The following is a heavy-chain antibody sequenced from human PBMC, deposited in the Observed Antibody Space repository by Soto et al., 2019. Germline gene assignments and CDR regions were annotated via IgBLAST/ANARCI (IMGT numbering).Heavy chain of an antibody. CDR2: FYYSGNT. Sequence: SETLSLTCTVSGDSISDYYWSWIRQPAGKGLEWIGRFYYSGNTRSNPSLKSRVTMSADTSKNQFSLSLRSVTAADSAIYYCARMYNSGFYRPEGDYFCYGMDVWGQGTTVTVS. D-gene: IGHD6-19*01. CDR1: GDSISDYY. V-gene: IGHV4-4*07. J-gene: IGHJ6*02. CDR3: ARMYNSGFYRPEGDYFCYGMDV.